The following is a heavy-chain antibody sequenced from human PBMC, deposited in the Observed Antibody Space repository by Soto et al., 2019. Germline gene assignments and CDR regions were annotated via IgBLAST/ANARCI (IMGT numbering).Heavy chain of an antibody. V-gene: IGHV2-5*01. CDR2: IYWNDGK. CDR1: GISLSTSGVG. Sequence: QITVKGSGPTLVKPTQTLTLACSLSGISLSTSGVGLGWIRQTPGKALEWLAVIYWNDGKHYSPSLNSRLTITKDTSKNQAVLTMTNMDPVDTATYYCARGLATLTVFAFDVCGQGTVVTVSS. D-gene: IGHD4-17*01. CDR3: ARGLATLTVFAFDV. J-gene: IGHJ3*01.